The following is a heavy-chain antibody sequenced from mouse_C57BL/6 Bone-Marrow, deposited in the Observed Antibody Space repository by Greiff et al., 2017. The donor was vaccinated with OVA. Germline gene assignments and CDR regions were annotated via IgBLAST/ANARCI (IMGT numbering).Heavy chain of an antibody. CDR2: IYPRSGNT. D-gene: IGHD2-4*01. J-gene: IGHJ4*01. CDR3: ARGIYYDYDVNAMDY. CDR1: GYTFTSYG. V-gene: IGHV1-81*01. Sequence: VQLQQSGAELARPGASVKLSCKASGYTFTSYGISWVKQRTGQGLEWIGEIYPRSGNTYYNEKFKGKATLTADKSSSTAYMELRSLTSEDSAVYFCARGIYYDYDVNAMDYWGQGTSVTVSS.